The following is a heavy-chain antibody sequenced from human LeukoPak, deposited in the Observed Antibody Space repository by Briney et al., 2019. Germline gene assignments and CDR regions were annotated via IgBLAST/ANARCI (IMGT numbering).Heavy chain of an antibody. V-gene: IGHV4-39*07. D-gene: IGHD2-15*01. CDR1: GGSISSSSYY. CDR3: ARDGCTSLGGGSCYSDFDY. Sequence: SETLSLTCTVSGGSISSSSYYWGWIRQPPGKGLEWIGSIYYSGSTYYNPSLKSRVTISVDTSKNQFSLKLSSVTAADTAVYYCARDGCTSLGGGSCYSDFDYWGREPWSPSPQ. CDR2: IYYSGST. J-gene: IGHJ4*02.